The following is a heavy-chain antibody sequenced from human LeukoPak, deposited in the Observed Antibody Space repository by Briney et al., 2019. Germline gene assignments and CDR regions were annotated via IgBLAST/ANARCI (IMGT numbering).Heavy chain of an antibody. J-gene: IGHJ3*02. Sequence: ASVKVSCKASGYTFTDYDIYWVRQAPGQGLEYMGWLNPNSGGTNYAQKFQGRVTMTRDTSISTAYMDLSSLRSDDTAVYYCARHTTIFGVAIIDIWGQGTMVTVSS. CDR3: ARHTTIFGVAIIDI. CDR2: LNPNSGGT. D-gene: IGHD3-3*01. CDR1: GYTFTDYD. V-gene: IGHV1-2*02.